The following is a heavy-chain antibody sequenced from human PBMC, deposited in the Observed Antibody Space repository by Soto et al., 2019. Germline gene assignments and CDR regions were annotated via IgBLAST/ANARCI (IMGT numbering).Heavy chain of an antibody. CDR3: ARGLILGYCSSTSCYPYNWFDP. J-gene: IGHJ5*02. CDR1: GGSFSGYY. Sequence: QVQLQQWGAGLLKPSETLSLTCAVYGGSFSGYYWSWIRQPPGKGLEWIGEINHSGSTSYNPSLKSRVTISVDTSKNQFSLKLSSVTAADTAVYYCARGLILGYCSSTSCYPYNWFDPWGQGTLVTVSS. V-gene: IGHV4-34*01. CDR2: INHSGST. D-gene: IGHD2-2*01.